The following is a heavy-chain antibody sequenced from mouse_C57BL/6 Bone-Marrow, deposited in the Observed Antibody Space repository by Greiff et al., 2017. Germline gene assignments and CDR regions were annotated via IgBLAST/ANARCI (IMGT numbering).Heavy chain of an antibody. Sequence: QVQLQQSGAELVMPGASVKLSCKASGYTFTSYWMHWVKQRPGQGLEWIGEIDPSDSYTNYNQKFKGKSTLTVDKSSSTAYIQISSLTYEDSAVYYCARTPGLRLDYWGQGTTLTVSS. J-gene: IGHJ2*01. CDR1: GYTFTSYW. D-gene: IGHD2-4*01. V-gene: IGHV1-69*01. CDR3: ARTPGLRLDY. CDR2: IDPSDSYT.